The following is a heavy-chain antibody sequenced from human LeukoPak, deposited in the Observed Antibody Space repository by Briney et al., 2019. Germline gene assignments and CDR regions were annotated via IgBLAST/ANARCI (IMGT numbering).Heavy chain of an antibody. Sequence: ASVTVSCKASGYTFTSYDINWMRQATGQGLEWMGWMNPNSGNTGYAQKFQDRVTMTRNTSINTAYMELSSLRSEDMAVYYCARGFRDSSGRKPDYWGQGTLVTVPS. CDR1: GYTFTSYD. J-gene: IGHJ4*02. CDR3: ARGFRDSSGRKPDY. D-gene: IGHD3-22*01. CDR2: MNPNSGNT. V-gene: IGHV1-8*01.